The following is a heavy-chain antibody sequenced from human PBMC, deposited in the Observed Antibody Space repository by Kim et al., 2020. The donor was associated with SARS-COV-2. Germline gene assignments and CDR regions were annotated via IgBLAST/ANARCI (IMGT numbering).Heavy chain of an antibody. V-gene: IGHV4-39*07. CDR3: ARNGVVSRSFDI. D-gene: IGHD3-3*01. Sequence: SETLSLTCTVSGGSITTSSYFWAWIRQPPGKGLEYIGNIYYSGSPHFNPSLKSRVSMSADTSRNQFSLALTSVTAADTAVYYCARNGVVSRSFDILGRGT. CDR2: IYYSGSP. CDR1: GGSITTSSYF. J-gene: IGHJ2*01.